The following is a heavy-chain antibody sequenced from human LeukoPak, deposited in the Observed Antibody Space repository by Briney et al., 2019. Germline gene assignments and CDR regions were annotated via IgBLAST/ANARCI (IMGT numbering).Heavy chain of an antibody. D-gene: IGHD3-10*01. Sequence: SPGGSLRLSCAASGFTFSDYYMSWIRQAPGKGLEWVSYISSSSSYTNYADSVKGRFTISRDNAKNSLYLQMNSLRAEDTAVYYCARDSYYGSGIDYWGQGTLVTVSS. CDR1: GFTFSDYY. J-gene: IGHJ4*02. CDR2: ISSSSSYT. CDR3: ARDSYYGSGIDY. V-gene: IGHV3-11*06.